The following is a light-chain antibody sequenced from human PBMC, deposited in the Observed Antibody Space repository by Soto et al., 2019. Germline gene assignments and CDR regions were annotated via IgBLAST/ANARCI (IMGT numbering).Light chain of an antibody. CDR2: GAS. CDR3: QQRSNWPWT. V-gene: IGKV3-11*01. J-gene: IGKJ1*01. Sequence: MTRSPTTLSVSPGERAALSCRASQRVSSNLAWYQQKPGQAPRLVIYGASNGATGIPARFSGSGSGTDFTLTISSLEPEDFAVYYCQQRSNWPWTFGQGSMVDI. CDR1: QRVSSN.